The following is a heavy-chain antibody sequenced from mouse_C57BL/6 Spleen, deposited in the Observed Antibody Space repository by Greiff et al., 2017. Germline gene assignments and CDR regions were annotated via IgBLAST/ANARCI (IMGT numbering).Heavy chain of an antibody. CDR3: TWRLRTMDY. D-gene: IGHD2-2*01. CDR1: GFNIKDDY. J-gene: IGHJ4*01. Sequence: EVQRVESGAELVRPGASVKLSCTASGFNIKDDYMHWVKQRPEQGLEWIGWIDPENGDTEYASKFQGKATITADTSSNTAYLQLSSLTSEDTAVYYCTWRLRTMDYWGQGTSVTVSS. CDR2: IDPENGDT. V-gene: IGHV14-4*01.